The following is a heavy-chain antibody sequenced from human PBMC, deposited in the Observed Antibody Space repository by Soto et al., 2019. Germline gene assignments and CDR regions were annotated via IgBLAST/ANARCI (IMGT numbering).Heavy chain of an antibody. J-gene: IGHJ2*01. CDR3: AREIIPLTTHWYFAL. Sequence: QVQLQESGPGLVKPSETLSLTCTVSGGSISGGVYYWSWIGQAPGKGLEWIGYIYDSGSTYYNTSLESRATIAVDTAKPQSSPRLSSVTTADTAVYYCAREIIPLTTHWYFALWGRGALVTFSS. CDR2: IYDSGST. V-gene: IGHV4-30-4*01. D-gene: IGHD1-1*01. CDR1: GGSISGGVYY.